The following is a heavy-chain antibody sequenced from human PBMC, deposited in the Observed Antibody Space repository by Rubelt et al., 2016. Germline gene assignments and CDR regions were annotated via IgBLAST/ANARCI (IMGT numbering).Heavy chain of an antibody. V-gene: IGHV3-11*04. CDR2: ISGDLHTI. Sequence: VQLVESGGGLIQPGGSLRLSCAASGFTVSSNYMSWVRQAPGKGLEWVSFISGDLHTIYYTDSVRGRFTISRDNAKSSLYLQRDNLRAEDTAVYYCARDRIGNDPYGCWGQGTLVTVSS. CDR3: ARDRIGNDPYGC. D-gene: IGHD3-10*01. J-gene: IGHJ4*02. CDR1: GFTVSSNY.